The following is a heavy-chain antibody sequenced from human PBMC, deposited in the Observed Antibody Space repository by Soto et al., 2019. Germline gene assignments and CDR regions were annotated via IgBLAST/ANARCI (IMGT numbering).Heavy chain of an antibody. J-gene: IGHJ6*02. D-gene: IGHD3-3*01. CDR3: ARVDSPDFWSCKDV. CDR2: INPNSGGT. Sequence: AAVKVSCKASGYPFTGYYMHWVRQAPGQGLEWMGWINPNSGGTNYAQKFQGRVTMTRDTSISTAYMELSRLRSDDTAVYYCARVDSPDFWSCKDVWGQGTTVTVSS. V-gene: IGHV1-2*02. CDR1: GYPFTGYY.